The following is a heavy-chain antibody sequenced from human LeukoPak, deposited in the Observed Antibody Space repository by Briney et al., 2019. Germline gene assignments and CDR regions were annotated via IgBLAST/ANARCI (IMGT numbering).Heavy chain of an antibody. J-gene: IGHJ5*02. CDR2: ISAYNGNT. D-gene: IGHD2-2*01. Sequence: ASVKVSCTASGYTFTSYGISWVRQAPGQGLEWMGWISAYNGNTNYAQKLQGRVTMTTDTSTSTAYMELRSLRSDDTAVYYCARERPYCSSTSCYSAPPKNWFDPWGQGTLVTVSS. CDR3: ARERPYCSSTSCYSAPPKNWFDP. CDR1: GYTFTSYG. V-gene: IGHV1-18*01.